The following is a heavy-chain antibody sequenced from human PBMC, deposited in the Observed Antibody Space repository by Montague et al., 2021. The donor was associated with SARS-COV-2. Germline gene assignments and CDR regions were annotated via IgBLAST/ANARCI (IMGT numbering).Heavy chain of an antibody. D-gene: IGHD6-19*01. Sequence: SETLSLTCTVSGGSISSTTYYWGWISQPPGKGLEWIGSIYYSGTTYYNPSLKGRVTMSIDTSKNQFSLKLRSVTAAETAVFYCATIAETGTEGGIDYWGQGALVTVSS. CDR2: IYYSGTT. J-gene: IGHJ4*02. V-gene: IGHV4-39*01. CDR3: ATIAETGTEGGIDY. CDR1: GGSISSTTYY.